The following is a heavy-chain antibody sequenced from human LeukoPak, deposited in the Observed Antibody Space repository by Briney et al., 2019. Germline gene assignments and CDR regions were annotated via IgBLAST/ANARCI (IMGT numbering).Heavy chain of an antibody. V-gene: IGHV3-48*02. CDR1: GFTFSSYS. J-gene: IGHJ4*02. Sequence: PGGSLRLSCAASGFTFSSYSMNWVRQAPGKGLEWVSYISSSSSTIYYADSVKGRFTISRDNAKNSLYLQMNSLRDEDTAVYYCASTHQPTTVTTYSPNDYWGQGTLVTVSS. CDR2: ISSSSSTI. D-gene: IGHD4-17*01. CDR3: ASTHQPTTVTTYSPNDY.